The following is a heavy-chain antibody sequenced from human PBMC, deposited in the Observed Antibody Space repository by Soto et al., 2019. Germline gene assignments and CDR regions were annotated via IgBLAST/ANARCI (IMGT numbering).Heavy chain of an antibody. CDR2: IYYSGTT. V-gene: IGHV4-31*03. CDR1: GGSIISGGYY. J-gene: IGHJ6*02. CDR3: AASCVGCGGFNYYGMDV. Sequence: QVQLQESGPGLVKPSQTLSLTCTVSGGSIISGGYYWNWIRQHPGKGLEWIGYIYYSGTTYYNPSLKSRVTVSVDTSKNQFSLKLSSVTAADTAVYYCAASCVGCGGFNYYGMDVWGQGTTVTVSS. D-gene: IGHD2-21*01.